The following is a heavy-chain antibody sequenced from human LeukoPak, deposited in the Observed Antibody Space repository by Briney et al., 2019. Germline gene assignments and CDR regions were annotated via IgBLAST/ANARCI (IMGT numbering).Heavy chain of an antibody. V-gene: IGHV4-59*08. CDR3: VSLYYSRSSGPRFD. J-gene: IGHJ4*02. CDR1: GGSISSFY. Sequence: SETLSLTCTVSGGSISSFYWSWIRQPPGKGLEWIGYIYYSGSTNYNPSLKSRVTISVDTSKTQFSLKLTSVTAADTAMYYCVSLYYSRSSGPRFDWGQGTLVTVSS. CDR2: IYYSGST. D-gene: IGHD3-22*01.